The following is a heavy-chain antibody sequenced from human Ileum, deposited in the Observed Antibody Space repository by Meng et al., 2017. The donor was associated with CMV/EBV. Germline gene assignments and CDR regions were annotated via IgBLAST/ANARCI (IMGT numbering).Heavy chain of an antibody. J-gene: IGHJ6*02. Sequence: GSLRLSCTVSGGSVSSDSYYWNWIRQPPGKGLQWIGYIFYSGNTNYNPSLKSRVTISVDTSKNQFSLKLSSVTAADTVVYYCAREYYYGSGNSHGMDVWGRGTTVTVSS. V-gene: IGHV4-61*01. D-gene: IGHD3-10*01. CDR3: AREYYYGSGNSHGMDV. CDR1: GGSVSSDSYY. CDR2: IFYSGNT.